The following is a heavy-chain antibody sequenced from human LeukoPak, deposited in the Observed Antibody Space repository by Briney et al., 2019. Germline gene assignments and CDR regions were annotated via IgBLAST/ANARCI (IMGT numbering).Heavy chain of an antibody. V-gene: IGHV1-2*02. CDR3: AESIRGPNPLDY. CDR1: GSTFTGYY. Sequence: ASVKVCFTSSGSTFTGYYIHWMRQAPGQGHEWMGWINPNSGGTNYVKKFQGRVTMTRDTSISPAYMDLSRLRSDDKAVYYCAESIRGPNPLDYWGQGTLVTVSS. D-gene: IGHD3-3*02. CDR2: INPNSGGT. J-gene: IGHJ4*02.